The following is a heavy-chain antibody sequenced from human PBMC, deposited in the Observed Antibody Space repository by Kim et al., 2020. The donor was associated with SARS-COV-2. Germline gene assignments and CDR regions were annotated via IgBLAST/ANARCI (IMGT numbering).Heavy chain of an antibody. Sequence: SETLSLTCAVYGGSFSGYYWSWIRQPPGKGLEWIGEINHSGSTNYNPSLKSRVTISVDTSKNQFSLKLSSVTAADTAVYYCARGEGYYYYGMDVWGQGTTVTVSS. CDR2: INHSGST. V-gene: IGHV4-34*01. CDR1: GGSFSGYY. J-gene: IGHJ6*02. CDR3: ARGEGYYYYGMDV.